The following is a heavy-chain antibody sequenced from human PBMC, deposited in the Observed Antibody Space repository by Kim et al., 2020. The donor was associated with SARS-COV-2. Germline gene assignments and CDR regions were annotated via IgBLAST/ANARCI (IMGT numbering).Heavy chain of an antibody. D-gene: IGHD3-10*01. CDR3: ARDLSPRVPGGFDY. Sequence: GGSLRLSCAASGFTFARYGMNWVRQAPGKGLEWVSGISSRSVYIYYADSVKGRFTISRDNARNSLYLQMNSLRAEDTALYYCARDLSPRVPGGFDYWGPG. V-gene: IGHV3-21*01. CDR1: GFTFARYG. J-gene: IGHJ4*02. CDR2: ISSRSVYI.